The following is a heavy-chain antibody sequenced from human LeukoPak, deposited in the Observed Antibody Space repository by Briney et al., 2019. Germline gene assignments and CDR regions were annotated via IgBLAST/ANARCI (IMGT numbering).Heavy chain of an antibody. CDR1: GFVFSDYG. CDR3: ARDGVLLYF. CDR2: IRFDGSNH. V-gene: IGHV3-30*02. Sequence: GGSLRLSCAASGFVFSDYGMHWVRQAPGKGLEWVSSIRFDGSNHNYVDSVKGRFTISRDNTKNTLYLQMNSLRAEDTAVYYCARDGVLLYFWGQGTMVTVSS. D-gene: IGHD3-10*01. J-gene: IGHJ3*01.